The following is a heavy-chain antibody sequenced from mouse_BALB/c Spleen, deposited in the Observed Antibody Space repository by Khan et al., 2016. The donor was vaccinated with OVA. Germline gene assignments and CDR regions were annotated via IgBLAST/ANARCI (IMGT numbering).Heavy chain of an antibody. J-gene: IGHJ4*01. D-gene: IGHD2-4*01. CDR3: GGRSYYHYKFLDY. CDR1: GFSLTNYG. CDR2: IWRDGST. V-gene: IGHV2-6*02. Sequence: QVQLQQSGPGLVAPSQSLSITCTISGFSLTNYGVHWIRQPPGKGLEWLGEIWRDGSTTYNSALKSSLTIITDDTTSQVFFIMNSSQTDDTAMYFCGGRSYYHYKFLDYWGQGTSVTVSS.